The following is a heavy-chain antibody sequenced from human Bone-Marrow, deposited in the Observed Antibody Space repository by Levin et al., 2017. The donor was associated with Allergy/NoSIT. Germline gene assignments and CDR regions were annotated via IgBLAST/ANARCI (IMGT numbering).Heavy chain of an antibody. D-gene: IGHD6-13*01. CDR3: ATGGGDSWYRAFNV. CDR2: IRPNNGDT. J-gene: IGHJ3*01. V-gene: IGHV1-2*02. CDR1: GPGRSLSDYY. Sequence: GESLKISCKASGPGRSLSDYYMHWVRQAPGHGLEWMGWIRPNNGDTKYAENFQGRVTMTRDKFSGTVYMGLRGLRTDDTALYYCATGGGDSWYRAFNVWGSGTMVTISS.